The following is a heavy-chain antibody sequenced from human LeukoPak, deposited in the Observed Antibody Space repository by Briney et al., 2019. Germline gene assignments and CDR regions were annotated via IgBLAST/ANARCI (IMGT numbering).Heavy chain of an antibody. V-gene: IGHV3-21*01. J-gene: IGHJ4*02. CDR1: GFTFSSYS. D-gene: IGHD2-15*01. CDR2: ISSSSSYI. Sequence: GGSLRLSCAASGFTFSSYSMNWVRQAPGKGLEWVSSISSSSSYIYYADSVKGRFTISRDSAKNSLYLQMNSLRAEDTAVYYCARVGVGYCSGGSCRYFDYWGQGTLVTVSS. CDR3: ARVGVGYCSGGSCRYFDY.